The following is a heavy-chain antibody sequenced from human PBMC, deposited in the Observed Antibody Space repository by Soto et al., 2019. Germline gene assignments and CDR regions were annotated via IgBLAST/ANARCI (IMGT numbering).Heavy chain of an antibody. CDR3: TTDYRGDTAMVNPTAFDY. J-gene: IGHJ4*02. Sequence: PGGSLRLSCAASGFTFSNAWMNWVRQAPGKGLEWVGRIKSKTDGGTTDYAAPVKGRFTISRDDSKNTLYLQMNSLKTEDTAVYYCTTDYRGDTAMVNPTAFDYWGQGTLVTVSS. V-gene: IGHV3-15*07. CDR1: GFTFSNAW. D-gene: IGHD5-18*01. CDR2: IKSKTDGGTT.